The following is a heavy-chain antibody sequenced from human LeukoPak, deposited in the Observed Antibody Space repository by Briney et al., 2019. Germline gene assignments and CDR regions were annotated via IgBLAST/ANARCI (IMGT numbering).Heavy chain of an antibody. Sequence: GGSPRLSCAASGFTFSSYAMSWVRQAPGKGLEWVSVIYSGGTTYYADSVEGRFTVSRDNSKNTLYLQMNSLRAEDTAVYYCASRPVDTTMIYYFDYWGPGTLVTVSS. CDR3: ASRPVDTTMIYYFDY. CDR2: IYSGGTT. J-gene: IGHJ4*02. D-gene: IGHD5-18*01. CDR1: GFTFSSYA. V-gene: IGHV3-53*01.